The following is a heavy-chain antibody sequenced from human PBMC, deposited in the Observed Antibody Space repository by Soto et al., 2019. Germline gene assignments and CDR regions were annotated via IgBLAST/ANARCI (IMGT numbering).Heavy chain of an antibody. J-gene: IGHJ3*02. CDR2: IYWDDDK. CDR1: GFSLSTSGVG. V-gene: IGHV2-5*02. Sequence: SGPTLVKSTQTLTLTCTFSGFSLSTSGVGVGWIRQPPGKALEWLALIYWDDDKRYSPSLKSRLTITKDTSKNQVVLTMTNMDPVDTATYYCAHICSGGSCYSSYDAFDIWGQGTMVTVSS. D-gene: IGHD2-15*01. CDR3: AHICSGGSCYSSYDAFDI.